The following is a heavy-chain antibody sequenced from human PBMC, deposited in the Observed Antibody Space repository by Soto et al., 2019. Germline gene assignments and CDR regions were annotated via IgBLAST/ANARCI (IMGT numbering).Heavy chain of an antibody. CDR1: GFTFDDYD. Sequence: EVQLVESGGGLVQPGKSLRLSCATSGFTFDDYDMHWVRQAPGKGLEWVSGLSWNSGRIGYADSVKGRFTISRDNAKNSLYLQMNSLRPEDTAWYYCAKGHDNSGSPNWGQGTLVTVSS. CDR3: AKGHDNSGSPN. D-gene: IGHD3-22*01. J-gene: IGHJ4*02. V-gene: IGHV3-9*01. CDR2: LSWNSGRI.